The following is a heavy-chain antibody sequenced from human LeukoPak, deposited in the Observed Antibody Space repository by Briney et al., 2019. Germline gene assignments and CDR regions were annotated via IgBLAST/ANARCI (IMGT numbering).Heavy chain of an antibody. CDR2: ISSSSSTI. V-gene: IGHV3-48*01. D-gene: IGHD5-18*01. J-gene: IGHJ4*02. CDR1: GFTFSNYN. Sequence: GGSLRLSCAVSGFTFSNYNMNWVRQAPGKGLEWVSHISSSSSTIYYADAVRGRFTISRDNAKNSLYLQMNSLRAEDTAVYYCAKRIQSAMATGYWGQGTLVTVSS. CDR3: AKRIQSAMATGY.